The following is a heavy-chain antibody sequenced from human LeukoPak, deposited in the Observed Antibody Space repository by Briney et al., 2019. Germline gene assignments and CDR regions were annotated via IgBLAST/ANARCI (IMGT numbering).Heavy chain of an antibody. D-gene: IGHD1-20*01. V-gene: IGHV4-31*03. Sequence: SETLSLTCTVSGGSISSGGYYWSWIRQHPGKGLEWIWYIYYSGSTYYNPSLKSRVTISVDTSKNQFSLKLSSVTAADTAVYYCARGEYNWNPYYFDYWGQGTLVTVSS. CDR1: GGSISSGGYY. J-gene: IGHJ4*02. CDR2: IYYSGST. CDR3: ARGEYNWNPYYFDY.